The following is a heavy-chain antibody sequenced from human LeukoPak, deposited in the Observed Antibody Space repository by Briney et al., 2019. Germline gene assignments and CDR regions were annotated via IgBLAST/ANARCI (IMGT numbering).Heavy chain of an antibody. CDR2: ISSSGSTI. CDR3: ARGVQVSGDY. V-gene: IGHV3-48*03. Sequence: GGSLRLSCAASGFTFSSYEMNWVRQAPGKGLEWVSYISSSGSTIYYADSVKGRFTISRDNAKNSLYLQMNSLRAEDTAVHYCARGVQVSGDYWGQGTPVTVSS. D-gene: IGHD1-1*01. CDR1: GFTFSSYE. J-gene: IGHJ4*02.